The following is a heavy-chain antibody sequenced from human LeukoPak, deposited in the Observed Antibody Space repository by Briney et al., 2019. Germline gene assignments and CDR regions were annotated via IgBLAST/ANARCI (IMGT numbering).Heavy chain of an antibody. CDR2: ISYDGSNK. Sequence: GGSLRLSCAASGFTFSSYGMHWVRQAPGKGLEWVAVISYDGSNKYYADSVKGRFTISGDNSKNTLYLQMNSLRAEDTAVYYCARGNYDILTGYYPIDYWGQGTLVTVSS. D-gene: IGHD3-9*01. V-gene: IGHV3-30*03. CDR3: ARGNYDILTGYYPIDY. J-gene: IGHJ4*02. CDR1: GFTFSSYG.